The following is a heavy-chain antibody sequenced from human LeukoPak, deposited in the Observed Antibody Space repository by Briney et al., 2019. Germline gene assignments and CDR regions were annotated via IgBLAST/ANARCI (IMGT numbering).Heavy chain of an antibody. CDR2: LKQDGSEK. Sequence: GGSLRLSCAASGFTFSSYWKSWVRQAPGNGLEWVANLKQDGSEKYYVDSVKGRFTISRDNAKNSLYLQMNSLRAEDTAVYYCARDPRGLRGVLYYFDYWGQGTLVTVSS. CDR3: ARDPRGLRGVLYYFDY. CDR1: GFTFSSYW. J-gene: IGHJ4*02. D-gene: IGHD3-10*01. V-gene: IGHV3-7*01.